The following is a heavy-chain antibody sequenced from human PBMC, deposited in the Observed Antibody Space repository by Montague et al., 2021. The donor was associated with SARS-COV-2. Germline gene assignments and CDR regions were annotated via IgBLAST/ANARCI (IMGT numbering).Heavy chain of an antibody. V-gene: IGHV4-39*07. J-gene: IGHJ3*02. CDR3: ARVTTKRTRYGSGSYRGFDAFDI. Sequence: SETLSLTCTVSGGSISSSSYYWGWIRQPPGKGLEWIGSIYYSGTTYYNPSLKSRVTISVDTSKNQFSLKLSSVTAADTAVYYCARVTTKRTRYGSGSYRGFDAFDIWGQGTMVTVSS. CDR2: IYYSGTT. CDR1: GGSISSSSYY. D-gene: IGHD3-10*01.